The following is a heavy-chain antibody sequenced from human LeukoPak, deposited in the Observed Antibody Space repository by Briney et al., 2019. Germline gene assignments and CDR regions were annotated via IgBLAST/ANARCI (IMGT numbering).Heavy chain of an antibody. V-gene: IGHV3-21*01. Sequence: GGSLRRSCAASGFTFSSYSMNWVRQAPGKGLEWVSSISSSSSYIYYADSVKGRFTISRDNAKNSLYLQMNSLRAEDTAVYYCASLYDYVWGPRGWFDPWGQGTLVTVSS. CDR3: ASLYDYVWGPRGWFDP. CDR1: GFTFSSYS. CDR2: ISSSSSYI. J-gene: IGHJ5*02. D-gene: IGHD3-16*01.